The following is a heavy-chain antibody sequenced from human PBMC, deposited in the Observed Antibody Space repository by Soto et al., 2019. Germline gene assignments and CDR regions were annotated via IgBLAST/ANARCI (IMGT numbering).Heavy chain of an antibody. CDR2: IYYSGST. CDR1: GGSISSSSYY. D-gene: IGHD3-3*01. CDR3: ARHFYDFWSGRVVPWFDP. J-gene: IGHJ5*02. Sequence: QLQLQESGPGLVKPSETLSLTCTVSGGSISSSSYYWGWIRQPPGKGLEWIGSIYYSGSTYYNPSLKGRVTISVDTSKNQFSLKLSSVTAADTAVYYCARHFYDFWSGRVVPWFDPWGQGTLVTVSS. V-gene: IGHV4-39*01.